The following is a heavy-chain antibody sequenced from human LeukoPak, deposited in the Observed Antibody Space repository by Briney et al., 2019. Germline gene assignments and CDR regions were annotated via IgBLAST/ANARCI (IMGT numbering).Heavy chain of an antibody. D-gene: IGHD1-14*01. CDR3: AHHRARSRIDN. Sequence: GESLRLSCTASGFTFSDYYMGWIRRAPGKGLEWVAYMSESGTTIYHADSVKGRFTISRDNAKNSLYLQMNSLRAEDTAIYYCAHHRARSRIDNWGQGSLVTVSS. V-gene: IGHV3-11*01. J-gene: IGHJ4*02. CDR2: MSESGTTI. CDR1: GFTFSDYY.